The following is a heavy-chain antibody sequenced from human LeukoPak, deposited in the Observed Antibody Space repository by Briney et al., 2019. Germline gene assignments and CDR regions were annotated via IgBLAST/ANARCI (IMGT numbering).Heavy chain of an antibody. CDR1: GGSFSGYY. J-gene: IGHJ4*02. V-gene: IGHV4-34*01. D-gene: IGHD3-9*01. Sequence: SETLSLTCAVYGGSFSGYYWSWIRQPPGKGLEWIGEINHSGNTKYNPSLKSRVTISVDTSKNQFSLKLSSVTAADTALYYCARGVDYDILTGSPWYFDYWGQGSPVTVSS. CDR2: INHSGNT. CDR3: ARGVDYDILTGSPWYFDY.